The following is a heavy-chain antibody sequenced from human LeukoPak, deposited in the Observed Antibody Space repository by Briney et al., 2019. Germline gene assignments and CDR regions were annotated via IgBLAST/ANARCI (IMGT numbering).Heavy chain of an antibody. Sequence: PGGSLRLSCAASGFTFSSYDMSWVRQAPGKGLEWVSAISGSGGSTYYADSGKGRFTISRDNSKNTVYLKMNSLRPGHMAVYLFAKLPKPVAGTLTTDYLGQAALVTVSS. J-gene: IGHJ4*02. CDR2: ISGSGGST. CDR1: GFTFSSYD. CDR3: AKLPKPVAGTLTTDY. D-gene: IGHD6-19*01. V-gene: IGHV3-23*01.